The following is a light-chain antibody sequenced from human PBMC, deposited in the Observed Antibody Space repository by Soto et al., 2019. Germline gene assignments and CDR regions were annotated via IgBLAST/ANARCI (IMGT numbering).Light chain of an antibody. CDR1: QGISSW. CDR2: AAS. V-gene: IGKV1-12*01. J-gene: IGKJ4*01. CDR3: QQTTSFPLT. Sequence: DIQMTQSPSVVSASVGDRVPITCRASQGISSWLAWYQHRPGRAPKLLIHAASNLESGVPSRFSVSGSVTDFTLTISSLQTEDFATYYCQQTTSFPLTFGGGTKVEIK.